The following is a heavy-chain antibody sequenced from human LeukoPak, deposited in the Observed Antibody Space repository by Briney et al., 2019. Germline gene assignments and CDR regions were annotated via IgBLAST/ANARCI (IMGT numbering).Heavy chain of an antibody. J-gene: IGHJ4*02. CDR1: GFTFNTYD. D-gene: IGHD3-22*01. CDR2: ISYDGSNE. Sequence: GGSLRLSCAASGFTFNTYDMHWVRQAPGKGLEWVAVISYDGSNEYYADSVKGRFSISRDNSKNTLFLQMNSLRAEDTAVYYCAKDMIFAGTSGYYYTFDYWGQGTLVTVSS. V-gene: IGHV3-30*18. CDR3: AKDMIFAGTSGYYYTFDY.